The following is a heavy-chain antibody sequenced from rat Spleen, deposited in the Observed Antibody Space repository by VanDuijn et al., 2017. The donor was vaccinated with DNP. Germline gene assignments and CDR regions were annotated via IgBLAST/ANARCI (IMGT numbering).Heavy chain of an antibody. CDR3: ARHEDYSSYIYGFAY. CDR1: GFTFSDYD. J-gene: IGHJ2*01. D-gene: IGHD1-2*01. V-gene: IGHV5-25*01. CDR2: ISTNSDNS. Sequence: EVQLVESGGGLVQPGRSLKLSCTASGFTFSDYDMAWVRQAPTKGLEWVASISTNSDNSYYRDSVKGRFTVSRDNAESTLYLQMDSLRSEDTATYYCARHEDYSSYIYGFAYWGQGVMVTVSS.